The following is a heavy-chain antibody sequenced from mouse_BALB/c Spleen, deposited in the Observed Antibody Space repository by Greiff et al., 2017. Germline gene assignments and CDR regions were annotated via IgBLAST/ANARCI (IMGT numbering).Heavy chain of an antibody. CDR1: GYTFTSYW. CDR3: ARSFYDGYDYYAMDY. J-gene: IGHJ4*01. CDR2: IDPSDSYT. D-gene: IGHD2-3*01. Sequence: QVQLQQPGAELVKPGASVKMSCKASGYTFTSYWMHWVKQRPGQGLEWIGVIDPSDSYTSYNQKFKGKATLTVDTSSSTAYMQLSSLTSEDSAVYYCARSFYDGYDYYAMDYWGQGTSVTVSS. V-gene: IGHV1-59*01.